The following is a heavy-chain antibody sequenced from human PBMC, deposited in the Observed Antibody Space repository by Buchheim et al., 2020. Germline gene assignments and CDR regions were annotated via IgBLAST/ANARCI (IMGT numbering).Heavy chain of an antibody. J-gene: IGHJ4*02. CDR2: ISGSGGRT. D-gene: IGHD3-16*01. Sequence: EVQLLESGGGLVQPGGSLRLSCAASAFTFSSYAMNWVRQAPGKGLEWVSGISGSGGRTYYADSVKGRFTISRDNSKNTLYLRLNSLRAEDTALYYCAKERTAGGGTGFDYWGQGTL. V-gene: IGHV3-23*01. CDR3: AKERTAGGGTGFDY. CDR1: AFTFSSYA.